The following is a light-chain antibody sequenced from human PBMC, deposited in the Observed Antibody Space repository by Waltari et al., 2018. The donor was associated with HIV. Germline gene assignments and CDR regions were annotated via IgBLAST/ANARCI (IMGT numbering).Light chain of an antibody. Sequence: EIVLTQSPVTLSLSPEQRATLSCRASQSIYVHLCWYQHKPGQPPRLLVYDSSKRVTDIPARFSGSGSGANFTLTISSLEPEDFAVYYCQHRSSWPPTFGGGTRIEI. CDR2: DSS. V-gene: IGKV3-11*01. CDR1: QSIYVH. J-gene: IGKJ4*01. CDR3: QHRSSWPPT.